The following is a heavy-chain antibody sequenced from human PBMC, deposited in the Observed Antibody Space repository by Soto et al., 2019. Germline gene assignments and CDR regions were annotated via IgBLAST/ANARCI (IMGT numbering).Heavy chain of an antibody. D-gene: IGHD3-22*01. CDR3: ARDSRNYYDSSAVDY. CDR1: GFTFSDYY. J-gene: IGHJ4*02. Sequence: GGSLRLSCAASGFTFSDYYMSWIRQAPGKGLEWVSYISSSSSYTNYADSVKGRFTIFRDNAKNSPYLQMNSLRAEDTAVYYCARDSRNYYDSSAVDYWGQGTLVTVSS. V-gene: IGHV3-11*06. CDR2: ISSSSSYT.